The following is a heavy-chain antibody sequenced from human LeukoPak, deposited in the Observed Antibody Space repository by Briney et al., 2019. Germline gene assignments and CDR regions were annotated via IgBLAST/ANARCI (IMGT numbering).Heavy chain of an antibody. V-gene: IGHV4-4*07. D-gene: IGHD1-26*01. CDR3: ATAPKVGGGGPLDS. CDR2: FYTSGNT. CDR1: GGSINNYY. J-gene: IGHJ4*02. Sequence: SETLSLTCTVSGGSINNYYCNWIRQPAGKELEWIGRFYTSGNTNYNPSLKSRVAMSVDMSKNQFSLKVNSVTAADTAVYCCATAPKVGGGGPLDSGGQGTLVTVS.